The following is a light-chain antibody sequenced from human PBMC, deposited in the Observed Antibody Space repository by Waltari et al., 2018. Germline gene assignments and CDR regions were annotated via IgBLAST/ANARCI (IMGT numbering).Light chain of an antibody. V-gene: IGLV2-23*02. CDR3: CSYAGRGTYV. CDR1: TSDVGAYDL. Sequence: QSALTQPASVSGTPGQSITISCTGTTSDVGAYDLVSWYQQHPGEAPKLLICEVFKRPSDIPSRFSGSKSGSTASLTISGLQPEDEGDYYCCSYAGRGTYVFGSGTKVTVL. J-gene: IGLJ1*01. CDR2: EVF.